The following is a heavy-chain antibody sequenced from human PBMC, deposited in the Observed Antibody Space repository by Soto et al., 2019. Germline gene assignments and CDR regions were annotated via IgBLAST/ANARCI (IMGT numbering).Heavy chain of an antibody. CDR3: ATEGPNGYITYYIET. V-gene: IGHV3-48*02. Sequence: WGSLLVSCSASVFSLSNSVMVWVRQAPGKGLEWISYIGRSHSAIYYADSVKGRFTMSRDNAKNSLFLQMNSLRDEDRAVYYCATEGPNGYITYYIETWGQGVTVTVSS. J-gene: IGHJ4*02. CDR2: IGRSHSAI. D-gene: IGHD5-12*01. CDR1: VFSLSNSV.